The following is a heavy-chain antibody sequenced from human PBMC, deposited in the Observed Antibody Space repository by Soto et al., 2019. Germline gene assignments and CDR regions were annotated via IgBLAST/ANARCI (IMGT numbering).Heavy chain of an antibody. CDR2: MYYSGIT. D-gene: IGHD1-26*01. V-gene: IGHV4-61*01. CDR1: GAPVSSETHF. J-gene: IGHJ4*02. CDR3: AREDISGTYHFDY. Sequence: QVQLQESGPGLVKPSETLSLTCTVSGAPVSSETHFWTWIRQPPGKGLEWIGYMYYSGITNSNPPLKSRVTLPVDRSRNQFSLSLNSVTAADTAVYYGAREDISGTYHFDYWGPGMQVTVSS.